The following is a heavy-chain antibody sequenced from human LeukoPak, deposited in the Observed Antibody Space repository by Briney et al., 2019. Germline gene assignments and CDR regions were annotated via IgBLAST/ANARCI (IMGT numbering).Heavy chain of an antibody. CDR2: IYTSGST. D-gene: IGHD2-2*01. V-gene: IGHV4-4*09. J-gene: IGHJ4*02. CDR1: GGSISSYY. Sequence: SETLSLTCTVSGGSISSYYWSWIRQPPGKGLEWIGYIYTSGSTNYNPSLESRVTISVDTSKNQFSLKLSSVTAADTAVYYCARVLPYQLLHDYWDQGTLVTVSS. CDR3: ARVLPYQLLHDY.